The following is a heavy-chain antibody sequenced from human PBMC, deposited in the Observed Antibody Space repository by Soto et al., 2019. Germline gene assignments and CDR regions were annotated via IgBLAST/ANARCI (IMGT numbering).Heavy chain of an antibody. CDR2: ISYDGSNK. CDR1: GFRFSSYW. J-gene: IGHJ2*01. CDR3: AKLIGGYYDSSGYPPDFDL. D-gene: IGHD3-22*01. Sequence: VQVVESGGGLVQPGGSLRLSCVASGFRFSSYWMTWVRQAPGKGLEWVAVISYDGSNKYYADSVKGRFTISRDNSKNTLYLQMNSLRAEDTAVYYCAKLIGGYYDSSGYPPDFDLWGRGTLVTVSS. V-gene: IGHV3-30*18.